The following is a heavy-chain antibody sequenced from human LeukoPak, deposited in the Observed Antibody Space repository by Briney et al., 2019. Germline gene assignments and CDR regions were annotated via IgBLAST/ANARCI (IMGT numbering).Heavy chain of an antibody. V-gene: IGHV4-39*01. CDR2: IYYSGST. Sequence: PSETLSPTCTVSGGSISSSSYYWGWIRQPPGKGLEWIGSIYYSGSTYYNPSLKSRVTISVDTSKNQFSLKLSSVTAADTAVYYCARAGVVPAAINRAFDIWGQGSVVTVSS. J-gene: IGHJ3*02. D-gene: IGHD2-2*02. CDR3: ARAGVVPAAINRAFDI. CDR1: GGSISSSSYY.